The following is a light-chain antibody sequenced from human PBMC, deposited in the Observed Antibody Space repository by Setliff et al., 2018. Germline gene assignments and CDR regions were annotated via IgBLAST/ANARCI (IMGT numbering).Light chain of an antibody. J-gene: IGLJ2*01. Sequence: QSALTQPASVSGSPGQSITISCSGTIGDVGAYDFVSWYQHHPGKAPKLVIYEVTNRPSGISNRFSGSKSGNSASLIISGLQAEDEADYYCLSYTSKTTHALFAGGTKVTVL. CDR2: EVT. V-gene: IGLV2-14*01. CDR1: IGDVGAYDF. CDR3: LSYTSKTTHAL.